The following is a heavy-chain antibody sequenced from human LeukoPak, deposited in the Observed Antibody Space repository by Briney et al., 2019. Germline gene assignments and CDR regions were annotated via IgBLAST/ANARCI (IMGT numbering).Heavy chain of an antibody. Sequence: GGSLRLSCAASGFTFSSYSMNWVRQAPGKGLEWVSSISSGSSYIYYADSMKGRFTISRDNAKNSLYLQMNSLRAEDTAVYYCAKGSPTDDIVVVPAAINYWGQGTLVTVSS. CDR3: AKGSPTDDIVVVPAAINY. CDR2: ISSGSSYI. V-gene: IGHV3-21*04. CDR1: GFTFSSYS. D-gene: IGHD2-2*02. J-gene: IGHJ4*02.